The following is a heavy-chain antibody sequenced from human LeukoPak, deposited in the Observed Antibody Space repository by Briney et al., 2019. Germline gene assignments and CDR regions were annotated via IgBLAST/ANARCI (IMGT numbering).Heavy chain of an antibody. CDR1: DGSISRYY. CDR2: IYYSGST. Sequence: PSETLSLTCTVSDGSISRYYWSWIRQPPGKGLEWIGYIYYSGSTNYNPSLKSRVTISVDTSKNQFSLKLSSVTAADTAVYYCARAVADAFDIWGQGTMVTVSS. V-gene: IGHV4-59*08. J-gene: IGHJ3*02. CDR3: ARAVADAFDI. D-gene: IGHD6-19*01.